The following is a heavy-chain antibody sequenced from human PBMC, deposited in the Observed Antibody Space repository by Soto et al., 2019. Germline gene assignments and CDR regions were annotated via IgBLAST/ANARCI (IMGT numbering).Heavy chain of an antibody. J-gene: IGHJ1*01. CDR1: GYTFTSYG. Sequence: ASVKVSCKASGYTFTSYGISWVRQAPGQGLEWMGWISAYNGNTNYAQKLQGRVTMTTDTSTSTAYMELRSLRSDDTAVYYCARGLYTIFGVVIRPFDFQHWGQGTLVTVSS. D-gene: IGHD3-3*01. V-gene: IGHV1-18*01. CDR2: ISAYNGNT. CDR3: ARGLYTIFGVVIRPFDFQH.